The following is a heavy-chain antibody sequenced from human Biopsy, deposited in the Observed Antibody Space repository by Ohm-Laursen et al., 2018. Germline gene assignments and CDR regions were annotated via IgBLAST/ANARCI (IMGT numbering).Heavy chain of an antibody. D-gene: IGHD3-10*01. Sequence: SLRLSCTAFGFSVSDNYMSWVRQAPGKGLEWVSVIYSDGRTYYADSVRGRVTISSDNSKNALYLQMSSLRAEDTAVYYCAREKGGDPYYFDYWGQGTLVTISS. CDR2: IYSDGRT. CDR3: AREKGGDPYYFDY. V-gene: IGHV3-53*01. J-gene: IGHJ4*02. CDR1: GFSVSDNY.